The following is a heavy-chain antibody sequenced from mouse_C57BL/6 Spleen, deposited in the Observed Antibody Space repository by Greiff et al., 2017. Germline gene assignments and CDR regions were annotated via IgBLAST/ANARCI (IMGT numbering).Heavy chain of an antibody. CDR1: GYTFTSYW. Sequence: QVQLQQPGAELVRPGSSVKLSCKASGYTFTSYWMDWVKQRPGQGLEWIGNIYPSDSETHYNQKFKDKATLTVDKSSSTAYMQLSSLTSEDSAVYYCARSGTGNYLDYWGQGTTLTVSS. CDR3: ARSGTGNYLDY. V-gene: IGHV1-61*01. CDR2: IYPSDSET. J-gene: IGHJ2*01.